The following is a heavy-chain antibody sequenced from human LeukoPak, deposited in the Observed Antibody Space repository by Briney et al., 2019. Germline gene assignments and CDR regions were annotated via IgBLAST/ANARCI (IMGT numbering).Heavy chain of an antibody. J-gene: IGHJ4*02. CDR3: ARGGLYCSSTSCYDY. D-gene: IGHD2-2*01. CDR2: IYHSGST. CDR1: GGSISGGGYS. Sequence: PSQTLSLTCAVSGGSISGGGYSWSWIRQPPGKGLEWIGYIYHSGSTYYNPSLKSRVTISVDRSKNQFSLKLSSVTAADTAVYYCARGGLYCSSTSCYDYWGQGTLVTVSS. V-gene: IGHV4-30-2*01.